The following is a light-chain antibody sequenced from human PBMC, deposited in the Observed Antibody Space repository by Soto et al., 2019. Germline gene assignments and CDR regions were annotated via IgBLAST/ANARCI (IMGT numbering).Light chain of an antibody. CDR1: SGDIGASNY. V-gene: IGLV2-14*01. Sequence: QSILTQRACVSGSPGQSITISCTGTSGDIGASNYVSWYQQFPDKAPKLIIYDVSDRPSGVSTRFSGSKSGNTASLTISGLQPEDEADYYCTSYRTYSGVFGTGTQLTVL. CDR3: TSYRTYSGV. CDR2: DVS. J-gene: IGLJ7*01.